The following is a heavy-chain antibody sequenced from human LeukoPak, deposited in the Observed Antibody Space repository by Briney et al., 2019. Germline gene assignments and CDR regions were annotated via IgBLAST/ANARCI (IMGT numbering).Heavy chain of an antibody. CDR2: INHSGST. V-gene: IGHV4-38-2*02. J-gene: IGHJ5*02. D-gene: IGHD5-18*01. Sequence: KPSETLSLTCTVSGYSISTSYYWGWIRQPPGKGLEWIGEINHSGSTNYNPSLKSRVTISVDTSKNQFSLKLSSVTAADTAVYYCARLPRRGYSYGPRPPHWFDPWGQGTLVTVSS. CDR3: ARLPRRGYSYGPRPPHWFDP. CDR1: GYSISTSYY.